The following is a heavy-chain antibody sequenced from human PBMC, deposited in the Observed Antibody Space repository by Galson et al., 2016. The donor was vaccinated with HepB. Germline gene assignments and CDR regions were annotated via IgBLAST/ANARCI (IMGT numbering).Heavy chain of an antibody. D-gene: IGHD1-14*01. V-gene: IGHV3-11*01. CDR2: ISSSGSTI. CDR1: GVTFSDYY. CDR3: VRDPSKGTFRYFDL. Sequence: SLRLSCAASGVTFSDYYMSWIRQAPGKGLEWVSYISSSGSTIYHADSVKGRITISRDNAENSLYLQLNSLRAEDTAVYYCVRDPSKGTFRYFDLWGRGTLVTVSS. J-gene: IGHJ2*01.